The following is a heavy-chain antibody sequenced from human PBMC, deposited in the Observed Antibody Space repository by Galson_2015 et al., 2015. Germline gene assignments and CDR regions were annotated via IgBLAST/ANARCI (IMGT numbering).Heavy chain of an antibody. Sequence: SLRLSCAASGFIFSNYAMSWVRQAPGKGLEWVSVIGGSGGNTYYADSVKGHFTISRDNSKSTLYLQMNRLRVEDTAVYYCVKESFGQWLGDDWGQGTLVTVSS. CDR2: IGGSGGNT. V-gene: IGHV3-23*01. D-gene: IGHD6-19*01. CDR1: GFIFSNYA. CDR3: VKESFGQWLGDD. J-gene: IGHJ4*02.